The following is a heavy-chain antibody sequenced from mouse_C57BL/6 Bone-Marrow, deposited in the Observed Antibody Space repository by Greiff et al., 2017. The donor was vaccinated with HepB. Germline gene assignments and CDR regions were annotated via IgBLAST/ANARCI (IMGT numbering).Heavy chain of an antibody. CDR2: INPYNGGT. J-gene: IGHJ1*03. CDR1: GYTFTDYY. CDR3: ARGLWDGWYFDV. D-gene: IGHD4-1*01. V-gene: IGHV1-19*01. Sequence: EVQLQQSGPVLVKPGASVKMSCKASGYTFTDYYMNWVKQSHGKSLEWIGVINPYNGGTSYNQKFKGKATLTVDKSSSTAYMELNSLTSEDSAVYYWARGLWDGWYFDVWGTGTTVTVSS.